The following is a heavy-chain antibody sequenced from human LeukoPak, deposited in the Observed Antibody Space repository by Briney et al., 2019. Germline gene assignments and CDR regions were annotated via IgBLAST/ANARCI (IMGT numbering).Heavy chain of an antibody. CDR1: GDSISTYY. CDR3: ARHSGPRYSYGYTFDY. Sequence: SETLSLTCTASGDSISTYYWSRIRQPPGKGLEWIGYIYYSGSTNYNPSLKSRVTISVDTSKNQFSLKLNSVTAADTAVYYCARHSGPRYSYGYTFDYWGQGTLVTVSS. J-gene: IGHJ4*02. D-gene: IGHD5-18*01. CDR2: IYYSGST. V-gene: IGHV4-59*08.